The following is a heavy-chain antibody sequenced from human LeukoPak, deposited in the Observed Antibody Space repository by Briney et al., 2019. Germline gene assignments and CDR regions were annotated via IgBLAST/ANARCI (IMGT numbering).Heavy chain of an antibody. J-gene: IGHJ2*01. CDR2: ITNSSSFT. CDR3: AKDRTVGASYWYFDL. D-gene: IGHD1-26*01. Sequence: GGSLRLSCAASGFTFSDYYMSWIRQAPGKGLEWISDITNSSSFTNYADSVKGRFTISRDSSKNTLFLHMNTLRAEDTAIYYCAKDRTVGASYWYFDLWGRGTLVTVSS. V-gene: IGHV3-11*05. CDR1: GFTFSDYY.